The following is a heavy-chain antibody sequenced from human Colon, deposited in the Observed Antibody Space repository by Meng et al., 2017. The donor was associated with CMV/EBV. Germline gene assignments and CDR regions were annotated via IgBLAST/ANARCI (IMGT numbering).Heavy chain of an antibody. CDR2: ISAYNGNT. Sequence: ASVKVSCKASGYTFTSYGISWVRQAPGQGLEWMGWISAYNGNTNYAQKLQGRVTMTTDESTSTAYMELSSLRSEDTAVYYCARGDDSSGYHDYWGQGTLVTVSS. D-gene: IGHD3-22*01. CDR3: ARGDDSSGYHDY. J-gene: IGHJ4*02. V-gene: IGHV1-18*01. CDR1: GYTFTSYG.